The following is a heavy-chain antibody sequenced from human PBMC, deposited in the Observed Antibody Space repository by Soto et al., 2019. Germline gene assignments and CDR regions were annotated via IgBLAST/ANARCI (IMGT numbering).Heavy chain of an antibody. V-gene: IGHV1-18*01. CDR2: ISAYNGNI. CDR3: ARVESGYDFAY. D-gene: IGHD5-12*01. CDR1: GYTFTSYG. Sequence: QVQLVQSGAEVKKPGASVKVSCKASGYTFTSYGINWVRQAPGQGLEWMGWISAYNGNIHYAQKLQGRVAMTTDTSTSTAYMELRSRRSDDTAVYYCARVESGYDFAYWGQVTLVTVAS. J-gene: IGHJ4*02.